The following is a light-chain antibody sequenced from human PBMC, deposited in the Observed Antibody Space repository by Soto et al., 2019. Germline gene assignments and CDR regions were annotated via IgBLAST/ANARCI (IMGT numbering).Light chain of an antibody. Sequence: EIVMTQSPATLSVSPGERATLSCRASQSVSSNLAWYQQKPGQAPRLLIYGASTRATGIPARFSGSWSGTEFTLTISRLQSEDFAVYYCQQYGTWWTFGQGTKVEIK. CDR1: QSVSSN. CDR2: GAS. J-gene: IGKJ1*01. V-gene: IGKV3-15*01. CDR3: QQYGTWWT.